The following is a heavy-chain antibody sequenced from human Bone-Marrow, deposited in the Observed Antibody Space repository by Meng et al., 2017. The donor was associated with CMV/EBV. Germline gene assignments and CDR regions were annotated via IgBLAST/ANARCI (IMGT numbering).Heavy chain of an antibody. CDR2: IYYSGST. CDR1: GGSISSSNYY. CDR3: ARTSRGWTYSDY. J-gene: IGHJ4*02. V-gene: IGHV4-39*01. D-gene: IGHD6-19*01. Sequence: SETLSLTCTVSGGSISSSNYYWGWIRQPPGKGLGWIGSIYYSGSTNYNPSLKSRVSISVDTAKNQFSLKLNSVTAADTAVYFCARTSRGWTYSDYWGQGALVTVSS.